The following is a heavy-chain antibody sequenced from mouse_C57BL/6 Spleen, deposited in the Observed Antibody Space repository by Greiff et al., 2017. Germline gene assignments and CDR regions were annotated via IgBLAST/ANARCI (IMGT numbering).Heavy chain of an antibody. Sequence: QVQLQQPGAELVMPGASVQLSCKASGYTFTSYWMHWVKQRPGQGLEWIGEIDPSDSYTNYNQKFKGKSTLTVDKSSSTAYMQLSSLTSEDSAVYYCARRGGSSFYWDFGVWGTGTTVTVSS. D-gene: IGHD1-1*01. V-gene: IGHV1-69*01. CDR1: GYTFTSYW. J-gene: IGHJ1*03. CDR3: ARRGGSSFYWDFGV. CDR2: IDPSDSYT.